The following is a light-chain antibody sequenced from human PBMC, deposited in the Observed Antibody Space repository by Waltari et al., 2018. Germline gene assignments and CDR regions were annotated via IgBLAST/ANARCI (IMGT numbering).Light chain of an antibody. CDR2: EVS. V-gene: IGLV2-23*02. CDR1: SSDVGSYNL. CDR3: CSYAGSSTYV. J-gene: IGLJ1*01. Sequence: QSALTQPASVSGSPGQSLTISCTGTSSDVGSYNLVSWYPQHPGKAPTLMIYEVSKRPSGVSNRFSGSKSGNKASLTISGLQAEDEADYYCCSYAGSSTYVFGTGTKVTVL.